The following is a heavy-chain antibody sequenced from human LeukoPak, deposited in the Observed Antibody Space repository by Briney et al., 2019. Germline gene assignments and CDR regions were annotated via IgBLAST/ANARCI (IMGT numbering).Heavy chain of an antibody. D-gene: IGHD3-22*01. Sequence: GGSLRLSCAASGFTFSSYAMSWVRQAPGKGLEWVSGISGSGDNTYYADSVKGRFTISRDNAKNSLYLQMNSLRAEDTAVYYCARDYDSSGYRNAFDIWGQGTMVTVSS. J-gene: IGHJ3*02. CDR1: GFTFSSYA. V-gene: IGHV3-23*01. CDR2: ISGSGDNT. CDR3: ARDYDSSGYRNAFDI.